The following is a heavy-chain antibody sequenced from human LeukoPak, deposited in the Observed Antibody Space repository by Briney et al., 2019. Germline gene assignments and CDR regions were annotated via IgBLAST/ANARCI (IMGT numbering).Heavy chain of an antibody. J-gene: IGHJ5*02. V-gene: IGHV4-61*02. CDR3: ARDRSSGWYPTGNWFDP. CDR1: GGSISSGSYY. D-gene: IGHD6-19*01. Sequence: SETLSLTCTVSGGSISSGSYYWSWIRQPAGKGLEWIGRIYTSGSTNYNPSLKSRVTISVDTSKNRFSLKLSSVTAADTAVYYCARDRSSGWYPTGNWFDPWGQGTLVTVSS. CDR2: IYTSGST.